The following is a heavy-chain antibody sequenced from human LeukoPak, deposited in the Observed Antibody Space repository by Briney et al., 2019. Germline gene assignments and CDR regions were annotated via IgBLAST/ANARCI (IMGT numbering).Heavy chain of an antibody. CDR1: GGTFSSYA. CDR3: ARASYGGNSGYWYFDL. D-gene: IGHD4-23*01. J-gene: IGHJ2*01. V-gene: IGHV1-69*04. Sequence: ASVKVSCKASGGTFSSYAISWVRQAPGQGLEWMGRIIPILGIANYAQKFQGRVTITADKSTSTAYMELSSLRSEDTAVYYCARASYGGNSGYWYFDLWGRGTLVTVSS. CDR2: IIPILGIA.